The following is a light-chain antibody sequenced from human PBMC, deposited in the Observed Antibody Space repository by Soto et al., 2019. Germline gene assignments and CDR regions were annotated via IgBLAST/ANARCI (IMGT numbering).Light chain of an antibody. CDR3: HKYSRSPSYI. CDR2: GAS. J-gene: IGKJ2*01. Sequence: EIVLTQSPGTLSLSPGERATLSSRASQSGSSSTDLDWYQQKPGQAPRLLLYGASSRATGIPDRLSGSGFGIDFTLTISSLESEDFAVYYCHKYSRSPSYIFGQGNKLEIK. CDR1: QSGSSSTD. V-gene: IGKV3-20*01.